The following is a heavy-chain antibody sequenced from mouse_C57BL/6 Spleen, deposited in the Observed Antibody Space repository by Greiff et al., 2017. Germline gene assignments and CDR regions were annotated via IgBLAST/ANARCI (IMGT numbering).Heavy chain of an antibody. CDR1: GFTFSDFY. CDR2: CRNKANDYTT. CDR3: ARVYYYGSSWYFDV. Sequence: EVMLVESGGGLVQSGRSLRLSCATSGFTFSDFYMEWVRQAPGKGLAWIAACRNKANDYTTEYSASVKGRFIVSIDTSQSILYLQMNALRAEDTAIYYCARVYYYGSSWYFDVWGTGTTVTVSS. D-gene: IGHD1-1*01. J-gene: IGHJ1*03. V-gene: IGHV7-1*01.